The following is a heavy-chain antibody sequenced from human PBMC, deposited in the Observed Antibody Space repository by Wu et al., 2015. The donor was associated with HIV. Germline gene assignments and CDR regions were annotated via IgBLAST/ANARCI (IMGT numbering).Heavy chain of an antibody. CDR2: TIPIFGSA. CDR3: ARDIFRSVDTAFENYYGMDV. J-gene: IGHJ6*02. CDR1: GGTFNNHA. D-gene: IGHD5-18*01. V-gene: IGHV1-69*14. Sequence: QVQLVQSGAEVKKPGSSVKVSCKASGGTFNNHAVSWVRQAPGQGLEWMAGTIPIFGSANYAQQFQGRVTITADKSTSTAYMELSSLRSEDTAVYYCARDIFRSVDTAFENYYGMDVWGQGTTVTVSS.